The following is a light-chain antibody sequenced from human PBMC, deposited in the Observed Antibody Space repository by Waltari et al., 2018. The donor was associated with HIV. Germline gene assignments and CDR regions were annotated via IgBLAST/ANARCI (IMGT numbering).Light chain of an antibody. J-gene: IGKJ1*01. V-gene: IGKV3-15*01. Sequence: DIVLTQSPATLSVSPGEGATLSCRASQTVTTSLVWYQQKPGQAPRLLIYGASTRATGVPARFSGSGCGTEFTLTISSLQSEDFAIYYCQQYSNWPHTFGQGTTVESK. CDR1: QTVTTS. CDR3: QQYSNWPHT. CDR2: GAS.